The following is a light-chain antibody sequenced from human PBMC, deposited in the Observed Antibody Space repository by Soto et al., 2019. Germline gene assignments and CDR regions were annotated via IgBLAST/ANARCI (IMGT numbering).Light chain of an antibody. V-gene: IGKV3-15*01. CDR3: QQYNNWPPLT. J-gene: IGKJ5*01. CDR1: QSVSGN. Sequence: EIVMTQSPATLSVSPGERATLSCRASQSVSGNLAWYQQKPGQAPRLLIYGASTMATGIPARFSGSGSGTEFTLTISSLQSEDFAVYYCQQYNNWPPLTFGQGTRLEIK. CDR2: GAS.